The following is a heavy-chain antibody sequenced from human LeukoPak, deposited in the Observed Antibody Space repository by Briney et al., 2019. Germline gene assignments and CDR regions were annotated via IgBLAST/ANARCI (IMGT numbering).Heavy chain of an antibody. Sequence: GGSLRLSCAASGFTVSSNYMSWVRQAPGKGLEWVSVIYSGGSTHYADSVKGRFTISRDNSKNTLYLQMNSLRAEDTAVYYCARPYDSSGYYYGRFDYWGQGTLVTVSS. CDR2: IYSGGST. D-gene: IGHD3-22*01. V-gene: IGHV3-66*04. CDR3: ARPYDSSGYYYGRFDY. CDR1: GFTVSSNY. J-gene: IGHJ4*02.